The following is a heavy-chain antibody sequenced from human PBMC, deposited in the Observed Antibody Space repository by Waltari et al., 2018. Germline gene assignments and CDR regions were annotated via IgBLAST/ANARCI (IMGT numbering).Heavy chain of an antibody. D-gene: IGHD1-20*01. CDR2: INQDGSDK. Sequence: EVQLVESGGGLVQPGGSLRLSGAASGFTLSTYWMTWVRQAPGKGLEWVANINQDGSDKNYVDSVKGRFTISRDNARNSLYLQMNSLRAEDTAVYYCARHNGNYYYAMDVWGQGTTVTVSS. CDR3: ARHNGNYYYAMDV. V-gene: IGHV3-7*01. J-gene: IGHJ6*02. CDR1: GFTLSTYW.